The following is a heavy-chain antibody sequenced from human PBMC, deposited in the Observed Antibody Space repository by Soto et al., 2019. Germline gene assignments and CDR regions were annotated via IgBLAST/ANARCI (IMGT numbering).Heavy chain of an antibody. CDR3: ARDRPAHCTNGVCYNNDAFDI. CDR2: IYYSGST. Sequence: SETLSLTCTVSGGSISSGGYYWSWIRQHPGKGLEWIGYIYYSGSTYYNPSLKSRVTISVDTSKNQFSLKLSSVTAADTAVYYCARDRPAHCTNGVCYNNDAFDIWGQGTMVTVSS. D-gene: IGHD2-8*01. V-gene: IGHV4-31*03. J-gene: IGHJ3*02. CDR1: GGSISSGGYY.